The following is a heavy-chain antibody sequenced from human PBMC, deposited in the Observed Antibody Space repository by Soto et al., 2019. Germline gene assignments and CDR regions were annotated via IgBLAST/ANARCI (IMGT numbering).Heavy chain of an antibody. CDR2: ISPSSGHI. Sequence: EVHLVESGGGLVKPGGSLRLSCAVSGFTFSSSTMNWVRQAPGKGLEWVSSISPSSGHIYYADSVKGRFTISRDNAKNSLFLQMNSLRGEDTAVYYCSGCSGGACHKNYGMDVWGQGTTVTVSS. V-gene: IGHV3-21*06. J-gene: IGHJ6*02. CDR3: SGCSGGACHKNYGMDV. CDR1: GFTFSSST. D-gene: IGHD2-15*01.